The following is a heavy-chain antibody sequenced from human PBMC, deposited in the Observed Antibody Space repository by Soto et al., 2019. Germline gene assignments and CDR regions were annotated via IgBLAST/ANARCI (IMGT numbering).Heavy chain of an antibody. J-gene: IGHJ6*02. V-gene: IGHV4-30-4*01. Sequence: SETLSLTCTVSGGSISSGDYYWSWIRQPPGKGLEWIGYIYYSGSTYYNPSLKSRVTISVDTSKNQFPLKLSSVTAADTAVYYCARVRAYCCGDCRTDYYYYYGMDVWGQGTTVTVSS. D-gene: IGHD2-21*02. CDR2: IYYSGST. CDR3: ARVRAYCCGDCRTDYYYYYGMDV. CDR1: GGSISSGDYY.